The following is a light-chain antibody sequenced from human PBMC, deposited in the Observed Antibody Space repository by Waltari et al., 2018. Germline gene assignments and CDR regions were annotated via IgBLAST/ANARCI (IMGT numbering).Light chain of an antibody. J-gene: IGLJ3*02. CDR3: CSYAGSYSWV. Sequence: QSALTQPRSVPGSPAQSVTISCTGTSSAVGGYNYVSWYQQHPGKAPQVIIHDVTKRPSGVPDRFSGSKSGNTASLTISGLQVEDEADYFCCSYAGSYSWVFGGGTKLTVL. V-gene: IGLV2-11*01. CDR1: SSAVGGYNY. CDR2: DVT.